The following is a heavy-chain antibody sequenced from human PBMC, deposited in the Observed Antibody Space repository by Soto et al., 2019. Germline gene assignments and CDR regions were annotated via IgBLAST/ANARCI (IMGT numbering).Heavy chain of an antibody. CDR3: ASFGEYSGYDEVFDF. CDR1: GGSISSSSYY. Sequence: QLQLQESGPGLVKPSETLSLTCTVSGGSISSSSYYWGWIRQPPGKGLEWIGSIYYSGRTYYNPSLKSRVTMSVDTSEDQFSLKLSSVTAADTAVYYCASFGEYSGYDEVFDFWGQGTLVTVSS. CDR2: IYYSGRT. V-gene: IGHV4-39*01. D-gene: IGHD5-12*01. J-gene: IGHJ4*02.